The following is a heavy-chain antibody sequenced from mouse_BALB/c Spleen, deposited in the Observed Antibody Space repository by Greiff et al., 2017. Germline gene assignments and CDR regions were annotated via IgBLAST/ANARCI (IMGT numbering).Heavy chain of an antibody. CDR3: TRFTTEAMDY. D-gene: IGHD1-1*01. V-gene: IGHV1-69*02. Sequence: QVQLKESGAELVKPGAPVKLSCKASGYTFTSYWMNWVKQRPGRGLEWIGRIDPSDSETHYNQKLKDKATLTVDKSSSTAYIQLSSLTSEDSAVYYCTRFTTEAMDYWGQGTSVTVSS. CDR1: GYTFTSYW. J-gene: IGHJ4*01. CDR2: IDPSDSET.